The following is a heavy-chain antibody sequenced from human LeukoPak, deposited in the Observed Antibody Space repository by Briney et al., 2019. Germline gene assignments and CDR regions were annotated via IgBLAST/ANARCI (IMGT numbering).Heavy chain of an antibody. Sequence: SQTLSLTCTVSGGSISSGGYYWSWIRQHPGKGLEWIGYIYYSGSTYYNPSLKSRVTISVDTSKNQFSLKLSSVTAADTAVYYCARDHVLDVVTPAYYYGMDVWGQGTTVTVPS. J-gene: IGHJ6*02. CDR3: ARDHVLDVVTPAYYYGMDV. V-gene: IGHV4-31*03. CDR2: IYYSGST. D-gene: IGHD4-23*01. CDR1: GGSISSGGYY.